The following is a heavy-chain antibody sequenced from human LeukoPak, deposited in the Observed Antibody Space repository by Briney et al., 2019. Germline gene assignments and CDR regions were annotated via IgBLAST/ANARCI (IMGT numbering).Heavy chain of an antibody. D-gene: IGHD6-19*01. CDR2: ISYDGSNK. Sequence: GGSLRLSCAASGFTFSSYAMHWVRQAPGKGLEWVAVISYDGSNKYYADSVKGRFTISRDNSKNTLYLQMNGLRAEDTAVYYCARVQAVADHYYYYGMDVWGQGTTVTVSS. CDR3: ARVQAVADHYYYYGMDV. V-gene: IGHV3-30-3*01. J-gene: IGHJ6*02. CDR1: GFTFSSYA.